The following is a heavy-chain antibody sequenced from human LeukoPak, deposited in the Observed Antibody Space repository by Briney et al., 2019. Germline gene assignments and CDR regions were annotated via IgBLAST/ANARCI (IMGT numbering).Heavy chain of an antibody. CDR1: GYTFMSYG. CDR3: VRDIAYCGGDCWDDTFDS. CDR2: ISPYKGDT. J-gene: IGHJ3*02. D-gene: IGHD2-21*02. Sequence: ASVKVSCKTSGYTFMSYGVSWVRQAPGQGLEWMGWISPYKGDTNYARKVQGRVTLTTDTSTGTAYMEMRSLTSDDTAVYYCVRDIAYCGGDCWDDTFDSWGQGTMVTVSS. V-gene: IGHV1-18*01.